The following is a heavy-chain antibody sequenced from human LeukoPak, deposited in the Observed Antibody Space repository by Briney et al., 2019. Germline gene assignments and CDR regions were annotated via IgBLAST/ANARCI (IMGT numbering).Heavy chain of an antibody. V-gene: IGHV1-2*04. CDR3: ARDLGYCSSTSCYLFIDY. Sequence: ASVKVSCKASGYTFTGYYMHWVRQAPGQGLEWMGWINPNSGGTNYAQKFQGWVTMTRDTSISTAYMELSRLRSDDTAVYYCARDLGYCSSTSCYLFIDYWGQGTLVTDSS. J-gene: IGHJ4*02. CDR2: INPNSGGT. D-gene: IGHD2-2*01. CDR1: GYTFTGYY.